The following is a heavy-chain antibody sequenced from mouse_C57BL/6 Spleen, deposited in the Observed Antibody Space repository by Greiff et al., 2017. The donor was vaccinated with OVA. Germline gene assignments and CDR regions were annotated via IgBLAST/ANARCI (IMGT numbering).Heavy chain of an antibody. V-gene: IGHV1-15*01. CDR1: GYTFTDYE. J-gene: IGHJ4*01. CDR3: TRVGLTGTGYAMDY. D-gene: IGHD4-1*01. CDR2: IDPETGGT. Sequence: VQLQQSGAELVRPGASVTLSCKASGYTFTDYEMHWVKQTPVHGLEWIGAIDPETGGTAYNQKFKGKAILTADKSSSTAYMERRSLTSEYSAVYYCTRVGLTGTGYAMDYWGQGTSVTVSS.